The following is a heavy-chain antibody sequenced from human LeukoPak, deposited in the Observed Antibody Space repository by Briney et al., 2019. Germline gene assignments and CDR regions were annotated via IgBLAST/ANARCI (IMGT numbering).Heavy chain of an antibody. J-gene: IGHJ5*02. CDR2: ISHSGST. V-gene: IGHV4-34*01. Sequence: SETLSLTCAVYGGSFSGYYWSWIRQPPGKGLEWIGEISHSGSTNYNPSLKSRVTISVDTSKNQFSLKLSSVTAADTAVYYCASDIEGGYCSSTSCYAGFDPWGQGTLVTVSS. CDR1: GGSFSGYY. D-gene: IGHD2-2*01. CDR3: ASDIEGGYCSSTSCYAGFDP.